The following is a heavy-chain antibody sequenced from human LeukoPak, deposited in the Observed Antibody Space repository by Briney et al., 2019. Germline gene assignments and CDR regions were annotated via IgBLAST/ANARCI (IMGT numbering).Heavy chain of an antibody. J-gene: IGHJ6*03. CDR1: GYTFTSYG. V-gene: IGHV1-69*05. CDR2: IIPIFGTA. CDR3: ARGTGLQLPMDV. D-gene: IGHD4-11*01. Sequence: GASVKVSCKASGYTFTSYGISWVRQAPGQGLEWMGGIIPIFGTANYAQKFQGRVTITTDESTSTAYMELSSLRSEDTAVYYCARGTGLQLPMDVWGKGTTVTVSS.